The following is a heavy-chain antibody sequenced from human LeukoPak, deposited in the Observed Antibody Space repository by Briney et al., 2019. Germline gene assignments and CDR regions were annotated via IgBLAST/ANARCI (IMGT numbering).Heavy chain of an antibody. D-gene: IGHD3-10*01. Sequence: ASVKVSCKASGYTFTSYAMHWVRQAPGQRLEWMGWINAGNGNTKYSQEFQGRVTITRDTSASTAYTELSSLRSEDMAVYYCARDSRVLLWFGEPQGHFDYWGQGTLVTVSS. CDR3: ARDSRVLLWFGEPQGHFDY. J-gene: IGHJ4*02. V-gene: IGHV1-3*03. CDR2: INAGNGNT. CDR1: GYTFTSYA.